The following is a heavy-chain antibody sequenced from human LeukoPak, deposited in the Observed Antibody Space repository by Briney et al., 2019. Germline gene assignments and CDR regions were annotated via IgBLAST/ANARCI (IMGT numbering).Heavy chain of an antibody. CDR1: GYTFTSYD. V-gene: IGHV1-8*03. J-gene: IGHJ6*03. CDR3: ARRLAIGVTQRYMDV. CDR2: MNPNSGNI. D-gene: IGHD4-11*01. Sequence: ASVTVSCKASGYTFTSYDINWVRQATGQGLEWMGWMNPNSGNIGYAQKFQGRVTITRNTSISTAYMELSSLRSEDTAVYYCARRLAIGVTQRYMDVWGKGTTVTVSS.